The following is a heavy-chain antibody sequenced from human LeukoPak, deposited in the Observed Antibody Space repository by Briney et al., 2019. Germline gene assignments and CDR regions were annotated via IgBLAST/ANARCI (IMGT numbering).Heavy chain of an antibody. Sequence: GGSLRLSCAASGFTFSSYAMHWVRQAPGKGPEWVAVISYDGSNKYYADSVKGRFTISRDNSKNTLYLQMNSLRAEDTAVYYCARESSEAVAGWGQGTLVTVSS. J-gene: IGHJ4*02. CDR3: ARESSEAVAG. D-gene: IGHD6-19*01. CDR1: GFTFSSYA. CDR2: ISYDGSNK. V-gene: IGHV3-30*04.